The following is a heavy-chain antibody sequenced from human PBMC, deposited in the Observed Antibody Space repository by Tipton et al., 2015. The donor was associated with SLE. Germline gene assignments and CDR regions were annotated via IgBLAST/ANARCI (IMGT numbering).Heavy chain of an antibody. D-gene: IGHD2-15*01. CDR1: GGSFSGYY. CDR2: INHSGGT. J-gene: IGHJ6*02. V-gene: IGHV4-34*01. CDR3: ARDLVVGHYGMDV. Sequence: LRLSCAVYGGSFSGYYWSWIRQPPGKGLEWIGEINHSGGTNYDPSLKSRVTISVDTSKNQFSLKLSSVTAADTAVYYCARDLVVGHYGMDVWGQGTTVTVSS.